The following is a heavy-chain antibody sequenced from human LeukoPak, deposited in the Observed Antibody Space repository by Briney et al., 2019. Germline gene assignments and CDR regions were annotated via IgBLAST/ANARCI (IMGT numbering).Heavy chain of an antibody. CDR1: GYTFTSSG. D-gene: IGHD2-2*01. CDR2: ISAYNGNT. Sequence: GASVKLSCKASGYTFTSSGISWVRQAPGQGLKCMGWISAYNGNTNYAQKLQGRVTMTTDTSTSTAYMELRSLRSDDTAVYYCARDTRVVPAAMHDYWGQGTLVTVSS. CDR3: ARDTRVVPAAMHDY. J-gene: IGHJ4*02. V-gene: IGHV1-18*01.